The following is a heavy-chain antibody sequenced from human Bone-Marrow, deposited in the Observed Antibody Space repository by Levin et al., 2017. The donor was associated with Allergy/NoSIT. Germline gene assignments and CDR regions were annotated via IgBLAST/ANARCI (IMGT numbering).Heavy chain of an antibody. CDR2: IYSSGNT. D-gene: IGHD3-16*01. V-gene: IGHV4-59*08. CDR3: ARGGPSWDYFDY. J-gene: IGHJ4*02. CDR1: GGSINSYY. Sequence: SETLSLTCTVSGGSINSYYWSWIRQPPGKGLEWIGYIYSSGNTNYNPSLKSRVTMSVDTSKNQFSLKLTSVTAADTAVYYCARGGPSWDYFDYWGQGALVTVS.